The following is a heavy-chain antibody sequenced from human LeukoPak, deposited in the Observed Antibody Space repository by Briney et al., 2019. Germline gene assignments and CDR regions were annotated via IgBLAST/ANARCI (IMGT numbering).Heavy chain of an antibody. V-gene: IGHV3-30*18. D-gene: IGHD6-13*01. CDR1: GFTFSSYG. CDR3: AKELRIAAAGRTYNWFDP. J-gene: IGHJ5*02. Sequence: GGSLRLSCAASGFTFSSYGMHWVRQAPGKGLEWVAVISYDGSNKYYADSVKGRFTISRDNSKNTLYLQMNSLRAEDTAVYYCAKELRIAAAGRTYNWFDPWGQGTLVTVSS. CDR2: ISYDGSNK.